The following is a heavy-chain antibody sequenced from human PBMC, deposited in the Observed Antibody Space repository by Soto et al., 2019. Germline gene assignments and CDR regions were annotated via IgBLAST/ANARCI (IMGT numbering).Heavy chain of an antibody. CDR3: VKDRDSNSWPSRDV. J-gene: IGHJ6*02. CDR2: ISPKSGNT. CDR1: GYTFTRNG. D-gene: IGHD3-22*01. V-gene: IGHV1-18*01. Sequence: QVHLVQSGAEVKKPGASVNVSYKTSGYTFTRNGISWVRQAPGQGLEWMGWISPKSGNTKYAQKFQGRVIMTTDTSTSTAYMDLRSLRSDDTAVYFCVKDRDSNSWPSRDVWGPGTTVTVSS.